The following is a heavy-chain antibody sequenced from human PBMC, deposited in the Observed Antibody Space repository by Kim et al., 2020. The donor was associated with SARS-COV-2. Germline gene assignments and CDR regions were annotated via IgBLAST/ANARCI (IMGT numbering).Heavy chain of an antibody. D-gene: IGHD6-13*01. J-gene: IGHJ4*01. CDR3: ARVAVGASSWYYFDS. CDR2: ISSSGSYT. Sequence: GGSRRLSCAASGINFSDYDMSWIRQAPGKGLEWISYISSSGSYTKYADSLKGRFTISRDNAENSLYLEMNSLRAEDTAVYYCARVAVGASSWYYFDSWG. V-gene: IGHV3-11*05. CDR1: GINFSDYD.